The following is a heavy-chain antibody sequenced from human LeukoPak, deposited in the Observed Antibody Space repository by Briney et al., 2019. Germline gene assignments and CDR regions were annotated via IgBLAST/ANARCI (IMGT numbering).Heavy chain of an antibody. D-gene: IGHD4-17*01. V-gene: IGHV3-30*04. CDR2: ISYDGSNE. J-gene: IGHJ4*02. Sequence: GGSLRLSCAASGFTFSSYAMHWVRQAPGKGLEWVAVISYDGSNEYYAESVKGRFTISRDNSKNTLYLQMNSLRAEDTAVYYCARKNRNYGDYVETYFDYWGQGTLVTVSS. CDR1: GFTFSSYA. CDR3: ARKNRNYGDYVETYFDY.